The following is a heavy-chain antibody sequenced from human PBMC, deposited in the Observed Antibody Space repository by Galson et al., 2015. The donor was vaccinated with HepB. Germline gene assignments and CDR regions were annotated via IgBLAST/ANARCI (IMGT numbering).Heavy chain of an antibody. CDR3: ARSPAYYYDSSGYFYY. CDR1: GFTFSSYE. V-gene: IGHV3-48*03. J-gene: IGHJ4*02. CDR2: ISSSGSTI. D-gene: IGHD3-22*01. Sequence: SLRLSCAASGFTFSSYEMNWVRQAPGKGLEWVSYISSSGSTIYYADSVKGRFTISRDNAKNSLYLQMNSLRAEDTAVYYCARSPAYYYDSSGYFYYWGQGTLVTDSS.